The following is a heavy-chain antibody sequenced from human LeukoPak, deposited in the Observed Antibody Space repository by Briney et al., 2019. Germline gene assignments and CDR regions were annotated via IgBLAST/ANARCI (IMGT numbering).Heavy chain of an antibody. J-gene: IGHJ6*03. CDR1: GFTFSSYS. D-gene: IGHD6-13*01. Sequence: PGGSLRLSCAASGFTFSSYSMNWVRQAPGKGLEWVSSISSSSSYIYYADSVKGRFTISRDNAKNSLYLQMNSLRAEDTAVYYCARVGAAAGTSYYYYYMDVWGKGTTVTVSS. CDR2: ISSSSSYI. V-gene: IGHV3-21*01. CDR3: ARVGAAAGTSYYYYYMDV.